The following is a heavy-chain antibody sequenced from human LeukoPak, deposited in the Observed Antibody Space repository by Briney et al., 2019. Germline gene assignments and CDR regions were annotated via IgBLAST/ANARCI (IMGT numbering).Heavy chain of an antibody. D-gene: IGHD6-6*01. CDR3: AIDSSHYLGSSDY. Sequence: GGSLRVSCEASGFTFSNYPMSWVRQAPGRGLEWVSVISESGDVTHYADAMKGRFTISRDNAKNTLNLQMNSLRAEDTAIYYCAIDSSHYLGSSDYWGQGTLVTVSS. J-gene: IGHJ4*02. CDR1: GFTFSNYP. CDR2: ISESGDVT. V-gene: IGHV3-23*01.